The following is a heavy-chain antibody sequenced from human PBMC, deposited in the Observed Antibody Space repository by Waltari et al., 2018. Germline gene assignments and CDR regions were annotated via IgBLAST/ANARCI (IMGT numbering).Heavy chain of an antibody. CDR1: GFTVSSNY. V-gene: IGHV3-53*02. Sequence: EVQLVETGGGLIQPGGSMRLSCAASGFTVSSNYMSWVRQAPGKGLEWVSVIYSGGSTYYADSVKVRFTSSRDNSKNPLYLQMNSLRAEDTAVYYCARETQNYVWGSYLPDWGQGTLFTVSS. CDR3: ARETQNYVWGSYLPD. J-gene: IGHJ4*02. CDR2: IYSGGST. D-gene: IGHD3-16*02.